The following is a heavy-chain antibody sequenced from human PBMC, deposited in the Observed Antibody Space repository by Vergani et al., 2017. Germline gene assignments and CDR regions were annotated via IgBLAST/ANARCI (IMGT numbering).Heavy chain of an antibody. J-gene: IGHJ1*01. V-gene: IGHV4-39*07. D-gene: IGHD4-17*01. CDR3: ARDYGDYARYFQH. CDR1: GGSISSSSYY. Sequence: QLQLQESGPGLVKPSETLSLTCTVSGGSISSSSYYWGWIRQPPGKGLEWIGSIYYSGSTYSNPSLKSRVTISVDTSKNQFSLKLSSVTAADTAGYYCARDYGDYARYFQHWGQGTLVTVSS. CDR2: IYYSGST.